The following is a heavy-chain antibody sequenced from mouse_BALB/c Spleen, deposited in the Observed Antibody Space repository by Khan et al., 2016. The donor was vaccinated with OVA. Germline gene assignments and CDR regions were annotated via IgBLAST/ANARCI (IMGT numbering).Heavy chain of an antibody. CDR3: ASHGHWCFDA. CDR2: INTYTGEP. CDR1: GYTFTDYG. J-gene: IGHJ1*01. Sequence: QIQLVQSGPELKKPGETVKISCKASGYTFTDYGMNWVKQAPGKGLKWMGWINTYTGEPTYADDFKGRFAFSLETSASTAYLQINNLKDEDTATXLCASHGHWCFDAWGAGTTVTVSS. V-gene: IGHV9-3-1*01. D-gene: IGHD1-2*01.